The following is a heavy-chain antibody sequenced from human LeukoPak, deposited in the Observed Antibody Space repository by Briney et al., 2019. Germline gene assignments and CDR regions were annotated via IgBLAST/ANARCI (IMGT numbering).Heavy chain of an antibody. Sequence: ASVKVSCKASGYTFTGYYMHWVRQAPGRGLEWVGWINPNSGGTNYAQKFQGRVTMTRDTSISTAYMELSRLRSDDTAVYYCARQATPLAAFDIWGQETLVTVSS. CDR3: ARQATPLAAFDI. V-gene: IGHV1-2*02. CDR2: INPNSGGT. J-gene: IGHJ3*02. D-gene: IGHD5-12*01. CDR1: GYTFTGYY.